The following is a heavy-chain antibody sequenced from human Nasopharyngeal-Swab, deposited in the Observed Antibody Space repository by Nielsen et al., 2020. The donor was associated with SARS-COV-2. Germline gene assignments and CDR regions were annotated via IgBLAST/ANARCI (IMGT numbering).Heavy chain of an antibody. CDR1: GFTFSSYE. CDR3: ARDLYRQQWPLYNYYGMDV. CDR2: ISSSGGST. D-gene: IGHD6-19*01. Sequence: GESLKISCTASGFTFSSYEMNWVRQAPGKGLEWISYISSSGGSTYYADSVKGRFTISRDNSKNTLYLQMNSLRAEDTAVYYCARDLYRQQWPLYNYYGMDVWGQGTTVTVSS. V-gene: IGHV3-48*03. J-gene: IGHJ6*02.